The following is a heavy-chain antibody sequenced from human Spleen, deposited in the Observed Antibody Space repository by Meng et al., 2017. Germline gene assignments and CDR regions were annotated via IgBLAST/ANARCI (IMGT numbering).Heavy chain of an antibody. V-gene: IGHV4-34*01. CDR2: INHRGRT. D-gene: IGHD6-13*01. CDR3: ARATVGTGWFDP. Sequence: QVQLQQWVAGLLKPSEPLSLTFGVYGGSFSGYSWNWIRQPPGKGLEWIGEINHRGRTNYNPSLKSRVTISVDTSKNQFSLKLSSMTAADTALYYCARATVGTGWFDPWGQGTLVTVSS. J-gene: IGHJ5*02. CDR1: GGSFSGYS.